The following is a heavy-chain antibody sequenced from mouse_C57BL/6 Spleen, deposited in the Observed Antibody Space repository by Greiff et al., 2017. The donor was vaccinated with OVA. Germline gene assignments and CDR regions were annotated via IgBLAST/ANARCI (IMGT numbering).Heavy chain of an antibody. J-gene: IGHJ2*01. CDR3: ARGGYGSSHFDY. D-gene: IGHD1-1*01. CDR1: GFTFSDYY. V-gene: IGHV5-16*01. Sequence: EVKLMESEGGLVQPGSSMKLSCTASGFTFSDYYMAWVHQVPEKGLEWVANINYDGSSTYYLDSLKSRFIISRDNAKNILYLQMSSLKSEDTATYYCARGGYGSSHFDYWGQGTTLTVSS. CDR2: INYDGSST.